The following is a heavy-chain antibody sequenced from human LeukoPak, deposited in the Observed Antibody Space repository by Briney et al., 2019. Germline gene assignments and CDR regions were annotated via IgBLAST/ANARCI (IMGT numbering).Heavy chain of an antibody. CDR1: GGSFSGYY. V-gene: IGHV4-34*01. CDR3: ARKSWYFDL. Sequence: SETLPLTCAVYGGSFSGYYWSWIRQPPGKGLEWIGEINHSGSTNYNPSLKSRVTISVDTSKNQFSLKLSSVTAADTAVYYCARKSWYFDLWGRGTLVTVSS. J-gene: IGHJ2*01. CDR2: INHSGST.